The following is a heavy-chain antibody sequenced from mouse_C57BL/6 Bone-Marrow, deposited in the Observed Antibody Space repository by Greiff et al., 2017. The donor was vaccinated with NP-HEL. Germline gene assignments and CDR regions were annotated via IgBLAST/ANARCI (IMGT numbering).Heavy chain of an antibody. CDR3: TGKRWFAY. J-gene: IGHJ3*01. CDR2: IRLKSDNYAT. Sequence: EVKVVASGGGLVQPGGSMKLSCVASGFTFSNYWMNWVRQSPEKGLEWVAQIRLKSDNYATHYAESVKGRFTISRDDSKSSVYLQMNNLRAEDTGIYYCTGKRWFAYWGQGTLVTVSA. CDR1: GFTFSNYW. V-gene: IGHV6-3*01.